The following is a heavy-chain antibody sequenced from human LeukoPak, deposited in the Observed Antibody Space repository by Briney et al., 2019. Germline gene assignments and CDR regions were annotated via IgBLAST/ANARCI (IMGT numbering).Heavy chain of an antibody. Sequence: SETLSLTCSVSGYSVSSGSYWGWIRQPPGKGLEWIGSIHHSGSTYYNPSLKSRVTISVDTSKNHFSLKLTSVTAADTAVYYCARAFGVVIYFDYWGQGTLVTVSS. CDR1: GYSVSSGSY. V-gene: IGHV4-38-2*02. CDR2: IHHSGST. D-gene: IGHD3-3*01. J-gene: IGHJ4*02. CDR3: ARAFGVVIYFDY.